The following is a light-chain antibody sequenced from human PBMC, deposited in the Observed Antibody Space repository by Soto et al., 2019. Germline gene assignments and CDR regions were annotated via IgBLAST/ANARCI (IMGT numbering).Light chain of an antibody. V-gene: IGLV1-44*01. J-gene: IGLJ2*01. CDR1: SSNIGSNA. CDR2: NNN. Sequence: QSALTQPPSVSGTPGQGVTISCSGSSSNIGSNAVNWYQQFPGTAPKLLIYNNNQGPSGVPARFSGSKSGTSASLAISGLQSEDEAGYYCAVWDDSLNAVVFGGGTKVTVL. CDR3: AVWDDSLNAVV.